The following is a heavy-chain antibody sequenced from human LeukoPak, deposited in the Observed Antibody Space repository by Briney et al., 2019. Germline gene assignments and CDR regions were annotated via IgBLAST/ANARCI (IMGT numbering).Heavy chain of an antibody. V-gene: IGHV4-4*02. J-gene: IGHJ2*01. CDR2: IYHSGSA. CDR1: GFTFSHYP. Sequence: GSLRLSCAASGFTFSHYPMSWVRHPPGKGLEWIGEIYHSGSANYNPSLKSRVTISVDKSKNQFSLKLSSVTAADTAVYYCAREDYDDSGAWYFDLWGRGTLVSVSS. D-gene: IGHD3-3*01. CDR3: AREDYDDSGAWYFDL.